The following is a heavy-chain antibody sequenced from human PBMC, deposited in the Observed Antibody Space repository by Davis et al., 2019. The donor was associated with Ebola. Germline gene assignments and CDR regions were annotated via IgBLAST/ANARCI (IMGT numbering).Heavy chain of an antibody. V-gene: IGHV3-23*01. CDR3: AKSGGSYETNGYFDY. Sequence: GESLKISCAASGFTFSSYAMSWVRQAPGKGLEWVSSTSGGGGITYYADSVKGRFTISRDKSKNTLYLQMNGLRAEDTATYYCAKSGGSYETNGYFDYWGQGTLVTVSS. CDR1: GFTFSSYA. J-gene: IGHJ4*02. D-gene: IGHD3-22*01. CDR2: TSGGGGIT.